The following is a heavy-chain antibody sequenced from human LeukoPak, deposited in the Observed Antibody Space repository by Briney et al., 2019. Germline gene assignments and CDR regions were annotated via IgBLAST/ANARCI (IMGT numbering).Heavy chain of an antibody. Sequence: GGSLRLSCAASGFTFSSYSTNWVRQAPGKGLEWVSYISSSSSTIYYADSVKGRFTISRDNAKNSLFLQMNSLRDGDTAVYYCARDHAYCGGDCYPLDYWGQGTLVTVSS. D-gene: IGHD2-21*02. CDR1: GFTFSSYS. V-gene: IGHV3-48*02. CDR3: ARDHAYCGGDCYPLDY. CDR2: ISSSSSTI. J-gene: IGHJ4*02.